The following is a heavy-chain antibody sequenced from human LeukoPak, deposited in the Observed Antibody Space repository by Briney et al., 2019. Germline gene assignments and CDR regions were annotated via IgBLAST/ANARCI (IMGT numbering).Heavy chain of an antibody. J-gene: IGHJ4*02. CDR1: GFTFNNYA. D-gene: IGHD6-13*01. Sequence: GGSLRLSCAASGFTFNNYAMNWVRQAPGKGLEWVSGITGSSDKTFYADSVKGRFTISRDSSKNTMYLQMNSLRGEDSAVYYCAKDLSSSWQIDYWGQGTLVTVSS. CDR3: AKDLSSSWQIDY. CDR2: ITGSSDKT. V-gene: IGHV3-23*01.